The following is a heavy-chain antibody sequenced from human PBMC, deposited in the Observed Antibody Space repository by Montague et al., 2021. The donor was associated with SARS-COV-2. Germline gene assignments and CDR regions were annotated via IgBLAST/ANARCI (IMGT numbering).Heavy chain of an antibody. J-gene: IGHJ3*02. Sequence: SLRLSCAASEFTFSSYSMNWVRQAPGKGLEWVSSISSSSSYIYYADSVKGRFTISRDNAKNSLYLQMNSLRAEDTAVFYCARTTTRMLYPENAFDIWGQGTMVTVSS. D-gene: IGHD2-15*01. CDR1: EFTFSSYS. V-gene: IGHV3-21*01. CDR3: ARTTTRMLYPENAFDI. CDR2: ISSSSSYI.